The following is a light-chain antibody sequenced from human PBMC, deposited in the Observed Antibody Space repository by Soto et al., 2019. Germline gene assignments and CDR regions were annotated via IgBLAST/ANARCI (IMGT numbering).Light chain of an antibody. CDR3: SSYTSSSTV. CDR1: SSDVGGYNY. J-gene: IGLJ3*02. Sequence: QSALTQPASVSGSPGQSITISCTGTSSDVGGYNYVSWYQQHPGKAPKLMIYEVSNRPSGVSNRFSGSKSGNTASLTISGXXXXXXADYYCSSYTSSSTVFGGGTK. V-gene: IGLV2-14*01. CDR2: EVS.